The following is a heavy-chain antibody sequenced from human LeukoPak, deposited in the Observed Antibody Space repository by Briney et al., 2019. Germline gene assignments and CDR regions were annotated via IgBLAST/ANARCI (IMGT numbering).Heavy chain of an antibody. J-gene: IGHJ4*02. CDR3: ARLPDVSGWPFDY. V-gene: IGHV4-59*01. Sequence: SETLSLTCTASDDSISRDFGTWIRQPPGKGLEWIGYIRYSGRTEYNPSLKSRVTISIQTSKNQFSLKLTSVTAADTAIYYCARLPDVSGWPFDYWGQGILVTVSS. CDR1: DDSISRDF. CDR2: IRYSGRT. D-gene: IGHD6-19*01.